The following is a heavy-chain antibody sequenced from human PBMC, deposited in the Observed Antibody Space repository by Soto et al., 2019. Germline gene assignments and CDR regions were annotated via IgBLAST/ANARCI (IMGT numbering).Heavy chain of an antibody. Sequence: ASVKGSCKASGYTFTRYYVRWVRQAPGQGLEWMGIINPSGGSTSYAQKFQGRVTMTRDTSTSTVYMELSSLRSEDTAVYYCARSATDNHFDYWGQGTLVTVSS. V-gene: IGHV1-46*03. D-gene: IGHD1-26*01. CDR2: INPSGGST. CDR1: GYTFTRYY. CDR3: ARSATDNHFDY. J-gene: IGHJ4*02.